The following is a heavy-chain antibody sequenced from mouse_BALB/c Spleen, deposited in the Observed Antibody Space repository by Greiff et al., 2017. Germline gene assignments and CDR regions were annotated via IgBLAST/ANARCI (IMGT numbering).Heavy chain of an antibody. V-gene: IGHV5-17*02. CDR3: ARGGNYFDY. CDR1: GFTFSSFG. CDR2: ISSGSSTI. Sequence: EVQLVESGGGLVQPGGSRKLSCAASGFTFSSFGMHWVRQAPEKGLEWVAYISSGSSTIYYADTVKGRFTLSRDNPKNTLFLQMTSLRSEDTAMYYCARGGNYFDYWGQGTTLTVSS. J-gene: IGHJ2*01.